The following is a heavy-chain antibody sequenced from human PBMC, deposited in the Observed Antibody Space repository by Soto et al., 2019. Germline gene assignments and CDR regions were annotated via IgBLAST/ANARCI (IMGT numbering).Heavy chain of an antibody. Sequence: QITLKESGPTLVKPTQPLTLTCTFSGFSLSTSGVGVSWIRQPPGKALEWLALIYWNDDKRYSSSLKSRLTISKDTSKNQVVLTMTNMDPVDTATYYCGHRRGIAARSNWFDPWGQGTLVTVSS. D-gene: IGHD6-6*01. CDR2: IYWNDDK. CDR1: GFSLSTSGVG. V-gene: IGHV2-5*01. CDR3: GHRRGIAARSNWFDP. J-gene: IGHJ5*02.